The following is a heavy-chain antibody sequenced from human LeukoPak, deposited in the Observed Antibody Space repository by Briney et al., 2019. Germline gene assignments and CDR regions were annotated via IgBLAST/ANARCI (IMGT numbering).Heavy chain of an antibody. J-gene: IGHJ4*02. Sequence: PGGSLRLSCAASGFTFSSSWMFWVRQAPGQGLVWVSHISPDGRSTNYADSVKGRFTISRDNARNTLYLQLNSLTAEDTAVYYCAMGYKSAYSWDYWGQGTLVTVSS. V-gene: IGHV3-74*01. CDR1: GFTFSSSW. CDR3: AMGYKSAYSWDY. D-gene: IGHD5-18*01. CDR2: ISPDGRST.